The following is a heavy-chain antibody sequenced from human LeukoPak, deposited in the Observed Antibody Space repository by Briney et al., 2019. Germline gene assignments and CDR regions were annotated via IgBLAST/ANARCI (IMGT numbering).Heavy chain of an antibody. Sequence: ASVKVSCKASGYTFTGYYMHWVRQAPGQGLEWMGWINPNSGGTNYAQKFQGWVTMTRDTSISTAYMELSRLRSDDTAVYYCARGGTAYYDFWSGYYPIDYWGQGTLVTVSS. D-gene: IGHD3-3*01. CDR2: INPNSGGT. CDR3: ARGGTAYYDFWSGYYPIDY. CDR1: GYTFTGYY. V-gene: IGHV1-2*04. J-gene: IGHJ4*02.